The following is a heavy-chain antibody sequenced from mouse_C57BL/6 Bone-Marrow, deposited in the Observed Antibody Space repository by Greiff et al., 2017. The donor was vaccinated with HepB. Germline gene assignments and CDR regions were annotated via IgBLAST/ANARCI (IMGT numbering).Heavy chain of an antibody. V-gene: IGHV5-16*01. D-gene: IGHD1-1*01. CDR1: GFTFSDYY. J-gene: IGHJ1*03. CDR3: ERNAYYYGSSYDGYCDV. CDR2: INYDGSRT. Sequence: EVQVVASEGGLVQPGSSMKLSCTASGFTFSDYYMAWVRQVPEKGLEWVANINYDGSRTYYLDSLKSRFIISRDNAENILDLPLSSLESEDTATYTCERNAYYYGSSYDGYCDVWGTGSTVAVAS.